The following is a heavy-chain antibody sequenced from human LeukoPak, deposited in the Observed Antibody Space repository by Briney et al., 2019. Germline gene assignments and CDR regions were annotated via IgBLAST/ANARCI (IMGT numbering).Heavy chain of an antibody. CDR2: IYYSGST. Sequence: SETLSLTCTVSGGSISSSSYYWGWIRQPPGKGLEWIGSIYYSGSTYYNPSLKSRVTISVDTSKNQFSLKLSSVTAADTAVYYCARDTRRDGYNLDFDYWGQGTLATVSS. CDR3: ARDTRRDGYNLDFDY. CDR1: GGSISSSSYY. D-gene: IGHD5-24*01. J-gene: IGHJ4*02. V-gene: IGHV4-39*07.